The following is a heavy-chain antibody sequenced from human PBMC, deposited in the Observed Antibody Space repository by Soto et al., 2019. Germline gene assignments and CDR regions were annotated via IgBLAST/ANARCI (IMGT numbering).Heavy chain of an antibody. V-gene: IGHV3-43D*04. CDR1: GFDFEDYA. Sequence: VGSLRLSGADGGFDFEDYAMHCERKAPWKCLEWVSLTNWDGTDSYYMDSVKGRFTISRDNAKSTLYLQMDRLRPEDTALYFCAKSLYYYDSSPLDHWGQRPRVTVSS. CDR3: AKSLYYYDSSPLDH. CDR2: TNWDGTDS. D-gene: IGHD3-22*01. J-gene: IGHJ4*02.